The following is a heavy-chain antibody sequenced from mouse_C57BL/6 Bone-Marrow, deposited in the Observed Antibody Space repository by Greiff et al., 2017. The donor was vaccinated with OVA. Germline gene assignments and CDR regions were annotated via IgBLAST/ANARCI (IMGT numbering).Heavy chain of an antibody. CDR2: IHPNSGST. J-gene: IGHJ1*03. CDR3: ARQDYGSSYPWWYFDV. D-gene: IGHD1-1*01. Sequence: QVQLKQPGAELVKPGASVKLSCKASGYTFTSYWMHWVKQRPGQGLEWIGMIHPNSGSTNYNEKFKSKATLTVDKSSSTAYMQLSSLTSEDSAVYYCARQDYGSSYPWWYFDVWGTGTTVTVSS. V-gene: IGHV1-64*01. CDR1: GYTFTSYW.